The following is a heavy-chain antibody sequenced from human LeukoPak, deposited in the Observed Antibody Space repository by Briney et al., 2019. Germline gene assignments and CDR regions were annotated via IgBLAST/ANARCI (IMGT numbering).Heavy chain of an antibody. D-gene: IGHD2-21*02. CDR2: IYYSGST. J-gene: IGHJ4*02. CDR1: GGSISSYY. Sequence: PSETLSLTCTVSGGSISSYYWSWIRQPPGKGLEWIGYIYYSGSTNYNPSLKSRVTISVDTSKNQFSLKLSSVTAADTAVYYCARDLTAIDGAFDYWGQGTLVTVSS. V-gene: IGHV4-59*01. CDR3: ARDLTAIDGAFDY.